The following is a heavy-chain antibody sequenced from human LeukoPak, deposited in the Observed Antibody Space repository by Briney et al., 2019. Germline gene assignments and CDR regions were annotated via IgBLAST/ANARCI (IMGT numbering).Heavy chain of an antibody. D-gene: IGHD6-6*01. CDR2: IYTSGST. V-gene: IGHV4-61*02. J-gene: IGHJ6*02. CDR1: GGSISSGSYY. CDR3: ARGVSSRPHFYGMDV. Sequence: SETLSLTCTVSGGSISSGSYYWSWIRQPAGKGLEWIGRIYTSGSTNYNPSLKSRVTISVDTSKNQFSLKLSSVTAADTAVYYCARGVSSRPHFYGMDVWGQGTTVTVSS.